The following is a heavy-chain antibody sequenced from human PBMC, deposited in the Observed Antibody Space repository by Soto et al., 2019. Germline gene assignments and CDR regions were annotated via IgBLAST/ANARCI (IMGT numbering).Heavy chain of an antibody. CDR1: GFNFSSYS. CDR2: ISGSGGST. CDR3: AKAPTYYYDSSGSHFDY. J-gene: IGHJ4*02. D-gene: IGHD3-22*01. Sequence: GGSLRLSCAASGFNFSSYSMSWVRQAPGKGLEWVSAISGSGGSTYYADSVKGRFTISRDNSKNTLYLQMNSLRAEDTAVYYCAKAPTYYYDSSGSHFDYWGQGTLVTVSS. V-gene: IGHV3-23*01.